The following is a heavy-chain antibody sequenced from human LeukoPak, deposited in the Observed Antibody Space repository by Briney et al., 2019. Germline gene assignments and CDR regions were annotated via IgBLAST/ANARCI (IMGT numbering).Heavy chain of an antibody. CDR3: ARVTGYSSS. Sequence: SETLSLTCAVSGGSISSGGYSWSWIRQPPGKGLEWIGYIYHSGSTYYNPSLKSRVTISVDTSKNQFSLKLSSVTAADTAVYYCARVTGYSSSWGQGTLVTVSS. J-gene: IGHJ4*02. CDR1: GGSISSGGYS. D-gene: IGHD6-6*01. CDR2: IYHSGST. V-gene: IGHV4-30-2*01.